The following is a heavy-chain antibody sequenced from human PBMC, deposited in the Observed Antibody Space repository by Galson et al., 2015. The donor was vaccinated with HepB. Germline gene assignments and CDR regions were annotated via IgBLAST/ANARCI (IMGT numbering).Heavy chain of an antibody. J-gene: IGHJ6*02. CDR1: GFTFSSYS. CDR2: ISSSSSYI. V-gene: IGHV3-21*01. D-gene: IGHD3-10*01. CDR3: ARGGVTMVRGPMGMDV. Sequence: SLRLSCAASGFTFSSYSMNWVRQAPGKGLEWVSSISSSSSYIYYADSVKGRFTISRDNAKNSLYLQMNSLRAEDTAVYYCARGGVTMVRGPMGMDVWGQGTTVTVSS.